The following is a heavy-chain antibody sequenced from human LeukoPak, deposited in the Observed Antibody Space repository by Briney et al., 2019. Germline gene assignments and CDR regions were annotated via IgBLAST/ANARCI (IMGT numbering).Heavy chain of an antibody. V-gene: IGHV4-59*02. D-gene: IGHD3-10*01. CDR2: IYYSGRI. CDR3: ARARPYYHASGSLFYFDY. J-gene: IGHJ4*02. Sequence: SETLSLTCTVSGGSVTSYSWSWIRQTPGKGLEWMGYIYYSGRINYNPSLKSRVSISVDTSKNQFSLKLNSVTAADTAVYYCARARPYYHASGSLFYFDYWGQGTLVTVSS. CDR1: GGSVTSYS.